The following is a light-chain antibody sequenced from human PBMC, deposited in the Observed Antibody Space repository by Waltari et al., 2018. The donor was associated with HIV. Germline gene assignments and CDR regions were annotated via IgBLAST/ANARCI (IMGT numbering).Light chain of an antibody. CDR1: SSNIGNNY. V-gene: IGLV1-51*01. CDR3: GTWDSSLSLV. J-gene: IGLJ2*01. Sequence: QSVLTQPPSVSAAPGQTVTISCSGTSSNIGNNYVSWSQQLPGTAPKLLIYDNNKRPSGIPDRFSGSKSGTSATLGITGLQTGDEADYYCGTWDSSLSLVFGGGTKLTVL. CDR2: DNN.